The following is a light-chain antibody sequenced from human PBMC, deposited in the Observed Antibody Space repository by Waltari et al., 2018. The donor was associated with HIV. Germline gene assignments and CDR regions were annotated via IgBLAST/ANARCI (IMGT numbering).Light chain of an antibody. CDR2: GAS. CDR3: QQYFSNPWT. Sequence: DIVMSQSPDSLAVSLGERATISCKSSQNIFYAPDNENCLGWFQQKPGQPPKLLIPGASARESGVPDRFSGSGSETDFTLTISSLQAEDAAVYYCQQYFSNPWTFGQGTKVEIK. CDR1: QNIFYAPDNENC. V-gene: IGKV4-1*01. J-gene: IGKJ1*01.